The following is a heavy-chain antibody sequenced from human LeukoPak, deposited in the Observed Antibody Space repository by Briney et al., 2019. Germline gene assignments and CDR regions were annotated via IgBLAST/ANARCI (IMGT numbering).Heavy chain of an antibody. J-gene: IGHJ6*04. CDR2: IIPIFGTA. D-gene: IGHD3-9*01. V-gene: IGHV1-69*06. CDR3: ARAGYDILTGALYGMDV. CDR1: GGTFSSYA. Sequence: SVKVFSKASGGTFSSYAISWVRQAPGQGLEWMGGIIPIFGTANYAQKFQGRVTITADKSTSTAYMELSSLRTEDTAVYYCARAGYDILTGALYGMDVWGKGTTVTVSS.